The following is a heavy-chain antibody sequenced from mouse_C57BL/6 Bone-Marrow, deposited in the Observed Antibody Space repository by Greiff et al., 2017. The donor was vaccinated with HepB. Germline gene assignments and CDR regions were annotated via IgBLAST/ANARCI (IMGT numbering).Heavy chain of an antibody. J-gene: IGHJ2*01. Sequence: EVKVEESGGGLVKPGGSLKLSCAASGFTFSSYTMSWVRQTPEKRLEWVATISGGGGNTYYPDSVKGRFTISRDNAKNTLYLQMSSLRSEDTALYYCARHYYGSSPFDYWGQGTTLTVSS. CDR2: ISGGGGNT. V-gene: IGHV5-9*01. D-gene: IGHD1-1*01. CDR3: ARHYYGSSPFDY. CDR1: GFTFSSYT.